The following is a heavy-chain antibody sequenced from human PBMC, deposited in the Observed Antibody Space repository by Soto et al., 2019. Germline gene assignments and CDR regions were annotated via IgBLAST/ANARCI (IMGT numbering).Heavy chain of an antibody. J-gene: IGHJ6*02. Sequence: SETLSLTCRVSGGYISSYHWSWIRQPRGKGLEWIGYMYNTGSTIYNPSLKSRVTISVDTSKNQFSLKLNSVTAADTAVYYCARDLWGYCGADCYPLDVWGQGTTVTVS. CDR3: ARDLWGYCGADCYPLDV. V-gene: IGHV4-59*01. CDR1: GGYISSYH. CDR2: MYNTGST. D-gene: IGHD2-21*02.